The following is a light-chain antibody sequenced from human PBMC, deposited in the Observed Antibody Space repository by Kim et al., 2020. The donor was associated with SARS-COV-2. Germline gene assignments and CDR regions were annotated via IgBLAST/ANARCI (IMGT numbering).Light chain of an antibody. CDR2: DVS. CDR1: SSDVGDYNY. J-gene: IGLJ1*01. Sequence: QSALTQPASVSGSPGQSITIYCSGISSDVGDYNYVSWYQQHPGKAPKLMIYDVSYRPSGVSDRFSGSKSGNTASLTISGLQAEDEADYYCSSYTTRSTHYVFGSGTKVTVL. V-gene: IGLV2-14*03. CDR3: SSYTTRSTHYV.